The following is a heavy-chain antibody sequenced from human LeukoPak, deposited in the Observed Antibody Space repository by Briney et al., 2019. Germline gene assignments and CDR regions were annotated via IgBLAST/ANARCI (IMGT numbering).Heavy chain of an antibody. CDR2: IYYNGNT. CDR1: DGSINSYY. Sequence: SETLSLTCSVSDGSINSYYWNWIRRPPGKGLEWMGYIYYNGNTNYSPSLKSRVTMSVDTSKNLFSLKVSSVTAADAAVYYCARGRSNYYGMDVWGQGTTVTVSS. V-gene: IGHV4-59*01. D-gene: IGHD1-26*01. CDR3: ARGRSNYYGMDV. J-gene: IGHJ6*02.